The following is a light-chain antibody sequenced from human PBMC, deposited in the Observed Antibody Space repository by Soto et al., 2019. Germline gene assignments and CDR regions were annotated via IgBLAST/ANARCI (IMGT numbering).Light chain of an antibody. CDR3: GTWDDSLTAAV. CDR1: SSNIGNNY. Sequence: QSVLTQPPSVSAAPGQRVTISCSGSSSNIGNNYVSWYQQLPGTAPKLLIYDNEQRPSGIPDRFSGSKSGTSATLGITGLQTGDEADYYCGTWDDSLTAAVFGGGTKVTVL. V-gene: IGLV1-51*01. J-gene: IGLJ3*02. CDR2: DNE.